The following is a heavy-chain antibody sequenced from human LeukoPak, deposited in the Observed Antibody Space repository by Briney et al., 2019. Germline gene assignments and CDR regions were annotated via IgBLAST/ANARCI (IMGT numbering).Heavy chain of an antibody. CDR1: GGSINSYY. CDR2: IYTSGST. D-gene: IGHD2-15*01. J-gene: IGHJ4*02. CDR3: ARPRSTNYFDY. V-gene: IGHV4-4*07. Sequence: SETLSLTCTVSGGSINSYYWSWIRQPAGKGLEWIGRIYTSGSTNYNPSLKSRVTISVDKSKNQFSLKLSSVTAADTAVYYCARPRSTNYFDYWGQGTRVTVSS.